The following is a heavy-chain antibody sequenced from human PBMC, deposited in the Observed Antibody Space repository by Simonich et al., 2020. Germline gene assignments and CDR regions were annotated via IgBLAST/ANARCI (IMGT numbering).Heavy chain of an antibody. CDR1: GGSISSYY. D-gene: IGHD2-15*01. CDR2: IYYRGST. Sequence: QVQLQESGPGLVKPSETLSLTCTGSGGSISSYYWGWIRQPPGKGLEWIGYIYYRGSTNYNPSLKRRVTISVDTAKNQFSLKLSSVTAADTAVYYCARGGLYFDYWGQGTLVTVSS. J-gene: IGHJ4*02. CDR3: ARGGLYFDY. V-gene: IGHV4-59*01.